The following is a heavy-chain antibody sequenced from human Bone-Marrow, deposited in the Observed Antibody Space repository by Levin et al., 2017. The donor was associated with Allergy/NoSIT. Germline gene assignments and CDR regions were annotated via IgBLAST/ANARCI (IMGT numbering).Heavy chain of an antibody. CDR2: IYYTGSA. D-gene: IGHD6-13*01. Sequence: SETLSLTCSVSGGSITSNSYHWGCLRQSPGKGPEWIGSIYYTGSAFYNPSFTSRVTLSLDTSNNQFSLKLRFVTAADTAVYYCARLNSWFFGMDLWGPGTTVSVSS. CDR1: GGSITSNSYH. J-gene: IGHJ6*02. V-gene: IGHV4-39*07. CDR3: ARLNSWFFGMDL.